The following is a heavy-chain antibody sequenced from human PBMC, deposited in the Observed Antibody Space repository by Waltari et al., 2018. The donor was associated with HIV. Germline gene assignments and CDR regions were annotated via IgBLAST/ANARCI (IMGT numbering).Heavy chain of an antibody. CDR3: AGDYYDSSGYYYYGMDV. Sequence: QVQLVQSGAEVKKPGASVKVSCKASGYTFTSYGISWVRQAPGQGLEWMGWVSAYNGNTNYAPKLQGRVTMTTDTSTSTAYMELRSLRSDDTAVYYCAGDYYDSSGYYYYGMDVWGQGTTVTVSS. J-gene: IGHJ6*02. CDR1: GYTFTSYG. D-gene: IGHD3-22*01. V-gene: IGHV1-18*01. CDR2: VSAYNGNT.